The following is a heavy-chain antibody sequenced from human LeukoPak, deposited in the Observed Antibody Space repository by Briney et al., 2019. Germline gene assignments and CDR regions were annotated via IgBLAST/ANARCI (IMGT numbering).Heavy chain of an antibody. D-gene: IGHD5-18*01. CDR1: GVSISSSSYY. CDR2: IYYSGST. CDR3: ARQSVDTAMGTAV. J-gene: IGHJ6*02. Sequence: SETLSLTCTVSGVSISSSSYYWGWIRQPPGKGLEWIGSIYYSGSTYYNPSLKSRVTISVDTSKNQFSLKLSSVTAADTAVYYCARQSVDTAMGTAVWGQGTTVTVSS. V-gene: IGHV4-39*01.